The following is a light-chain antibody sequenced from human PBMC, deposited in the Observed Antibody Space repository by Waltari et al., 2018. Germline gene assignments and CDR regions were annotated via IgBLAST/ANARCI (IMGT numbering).Light chain of an antibody. V-gene: IGKV4-1*01. CDR3: LQYFSAPWT. CDR2: WPS. J-gene: IGKJ1*01. Sequence: IAVTQSPDSLSASLGERVTINCKSSQSLLYGSNNKDYLAWYQQRPGQPPKLLIYWPSARNSGIPDRFSGSGSGTNFTLTISSLQSVDVAMYFCLQYFSAPWTFGQGTRVDIK. CDR1: QSLLYGSNNKDY.